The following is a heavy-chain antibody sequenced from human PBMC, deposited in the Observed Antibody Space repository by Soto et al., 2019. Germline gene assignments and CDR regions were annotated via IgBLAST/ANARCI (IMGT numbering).Heavy chain of an antibody. D-gene: IGHD2-15*01. Sequence: SGGSLRLSCAASGFTFSSYSMNWVRQAPGKGLEWVSSISSSSSYIYYADSVKGRFTISRDNAKNSLYLQMNSLRAEDTAVYYCARGEDIVVVVFYYGMDVWGQGTTVTVSS. V-gene: IGHV3-21*01. CDR3: ARGEDIVVVVFYYGMDV. CDR1: GFTFSSYS. J-gene: IGHJ6*02. CDR2: ISSSSSYI.